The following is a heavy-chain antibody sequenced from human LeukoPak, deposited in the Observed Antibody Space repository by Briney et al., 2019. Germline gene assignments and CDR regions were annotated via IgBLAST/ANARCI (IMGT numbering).Heavy chain of an antibody. CDR3: AKSGYNRFDY. CDR1: GFTFSSSA. J-gene: IGHJ4*02. D-gene: IGHD5-24*01. V-gene: IGHV3-23*01. Sequence: GGSLRLSCAASGFTFSSSAMSWVRQAPGKGLEWVSSISGSGSGGSTYYADSVQGRFTISRDNSKNTLYLQMNSLRAEDTAVYYCAKSGYNRFDYWGQGTLVTVSS. CDR2: ISGSGSGGST.